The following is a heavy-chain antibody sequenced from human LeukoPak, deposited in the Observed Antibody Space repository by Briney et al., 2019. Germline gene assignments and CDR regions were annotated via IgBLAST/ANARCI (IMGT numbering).Heavy chain of an antibody. J-gene: IGHJ2*01. CDR2: IIPIFGTA. CDR3: ARARIVVVVAAPQGYFDL. Sequence: SVKVSCKASGGTFSSYAISWVRQAPGQGREWMGGIIPIFGTANYAQKFQGRVTITTDESTSTAYMELSSLRSEDTAVYYCARARIVVVVAAPQGYFDLWGRGTLVTVSS. V-gene: IGHV1-69*05. CDR1: GGTFSSYA. D-gene: IGHD2-15*01.